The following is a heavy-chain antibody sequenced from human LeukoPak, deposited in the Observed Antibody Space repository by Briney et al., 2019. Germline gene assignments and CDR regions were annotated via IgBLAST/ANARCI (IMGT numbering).Heavy chain of an antibody. CDR1: GGSISSSSYY. V-gene: IGHV4-39*07. Sequence: PSETLSLTCTVSGGSISSSSYYWGWIRQPPGKGLEWIGSIYYSGSTYYNPSLKSRVTISVDTSKNQFSLKLSSVTAADTAVYYCARARGDCYCLDYWGQGTLVTVSS. J-gene: IGHJ4*02. D-gene: IGHD2-21*02. CDR3: ARARGDCYCLDY. CDR2: IYYSGST.